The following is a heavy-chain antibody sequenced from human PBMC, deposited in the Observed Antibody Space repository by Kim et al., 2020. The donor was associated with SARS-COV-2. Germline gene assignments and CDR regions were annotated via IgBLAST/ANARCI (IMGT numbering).Heavy chain of an antibody. J-gene: IGHJ6*02. D-gene: IGHD4-4*01. CDR2: INHSGST. CDR1: GGSFSGYY. CDR3: ARCPWTTHLYYYGMDV. V-gene: IGHV4-34*01. Sequence: SETLSLTFAVYGGSFSGYYWSWIRQPPGKGLEWIGEINHSGSTNYNPSLKSRVTISVDTSKNQFSLKLSSVTAADTAVYYCARCPWTTHLYYYGMDVWGQGTTVTVSS.